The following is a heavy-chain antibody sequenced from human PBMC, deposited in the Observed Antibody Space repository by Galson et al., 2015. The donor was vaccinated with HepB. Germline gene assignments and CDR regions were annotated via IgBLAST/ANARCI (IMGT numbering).Heavy chain of an antibody. D-gene: IGHD3-16*01. CDR3: AKGRYASRAHFDP. CDR2: ISASGADT. J-gene: IGHJ5*02. CDR1: GFTFSNYA. V-gene: IGHV3-23*01. Sequence: SLRLSCAASGFTFSNYAMSWVRQARGKGLERVSTISASGADTKYAESVNGRFTISRDNANNTLSLQMTSPRDEDTALYFCAKGRYASRAHFDPWGQGALVTASS.